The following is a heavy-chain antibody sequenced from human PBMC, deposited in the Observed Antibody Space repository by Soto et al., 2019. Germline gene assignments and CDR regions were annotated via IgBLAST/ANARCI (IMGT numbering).Heavy chain of an antibody. V-gene: IGHV3-30*18. CDR1: GFTFSSYG. CDR3: AKDFTYYDFWSGPKFYYYYYGMDV. CDR2: ISYDGSNK. Sequence: GGSLRLSCAASGFTFSSYGMHWVRQAPGKGLEWVAVISYDGSNKYYADSVKGRFTISRDNSKNTLYLQMNSLRAEDTAVYYCAKDFTYYDFWSGPKFYYYYYGMDVWGQGTTVTVSS. J-gene: IGHJ6*02. D-gene: IGHD3-3*01.